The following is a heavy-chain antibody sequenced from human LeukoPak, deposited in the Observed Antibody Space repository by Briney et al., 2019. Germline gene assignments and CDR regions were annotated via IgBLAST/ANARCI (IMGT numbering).Heavy chain of an antibody. J-gene: IGHJ6*03. CDR2: MNPNSGNT. Sequence: ASVKVSCKASGYTFTSYDINWVRQATGQGLEWMGWMNPNSGNTGYAQKFQGRVTMTRNTSISTAYVELSSLRSEDTAVYYCARGKTDFWSEDYYYYMDVWGKGTTVTVSS. V-gene: IGHV1-8*01. CDR3: ARGKTDFWSEDYYYYMDV. D-gene: IGHD3-3*01. CDR1: GYTFTSYD.